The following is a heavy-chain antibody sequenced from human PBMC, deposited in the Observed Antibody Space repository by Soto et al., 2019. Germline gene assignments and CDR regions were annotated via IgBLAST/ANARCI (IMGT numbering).Heavy chain of an antibody. V-gene: IGHV1-18*01. Sequence: VSCKSSGYTFTSYGISWVRQAPGQGLEWMGWISAYNGNTNYAQKLQGRVTMTTDTSTSTAYMELRSLRSDDTAVYYCSRDSSLGITIFEGVTLDYWVKGTLVTVSS. CDR2: ISAYNGNT. CDR1: GYTFTSYG. D-gene: IGHD3-3*01. J-gene: IGHJ4*02. CDR3: SRDSSLGITIFEGVTLDY.